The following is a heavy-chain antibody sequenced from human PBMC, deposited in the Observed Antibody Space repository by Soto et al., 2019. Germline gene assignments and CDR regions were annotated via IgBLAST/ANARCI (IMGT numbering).Heavy chain of an antibody. CDR3: ARSSGGVFGIIIEGSNCMEP. J-gene: IGHJ5*02. V-gene: IGHV1-46*01. CDR1: ADSFTSCF. Sequence: QVSCRVRADSFTSCFIHWWRQDPGHGLEWMGMINPNGGSTRFAQTLQGRITMTTDTSTSTVYMELRSLKSEHTGVYYCARSSGGVFGIIIEGSNCMEPWGQGSLFTLSP. D-gene: IGHD3-16*02. CDR2: INPNGGST.